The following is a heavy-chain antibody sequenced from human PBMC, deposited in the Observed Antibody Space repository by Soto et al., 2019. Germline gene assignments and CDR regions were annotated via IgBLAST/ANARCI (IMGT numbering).Heavy chain of an antibody. Sequence: AGGSLRLSCAASGFTFSSYSMNWVRQAPGKGLEWVSSISSSSSYIYYADSVKGRFTISRDNAKNSLYLQMNSLRAEDTAVYYCARRLVVVPAADDYWGQGTLVTVSS. D-gene: IGHD2-2*01. CDR2: ISSSSSYI. J-gene: IGHJ4*02. V-gene: IGHV3-21*04. CDR1: GFTFSSYS. CDR3: ARRLVVVPAADDY.